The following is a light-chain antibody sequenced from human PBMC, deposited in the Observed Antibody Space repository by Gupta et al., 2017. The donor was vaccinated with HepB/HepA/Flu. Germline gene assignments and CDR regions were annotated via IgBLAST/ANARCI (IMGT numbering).Light chain of an antibody. CDR3: SLYYSGVLI. V-gene: IGLV7-46*01. CDR1: TGTVTGGHY. CDR2: DTD. Sequence: QAQMTQEHSLTVSPGGTVTPTCGSATGTVTGGHYPYWFQQRPGQVPRTLIHDTDIKPSWTPARFSGSLLGGKAALTLSGAQPEDEAEYYCSLYYSGVLIFGGGTKLTVL. J-gene: IGLJ2*01.